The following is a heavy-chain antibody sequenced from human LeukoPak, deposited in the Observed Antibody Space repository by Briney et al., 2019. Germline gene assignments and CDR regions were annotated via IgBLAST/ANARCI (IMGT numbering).Heavy chain of an antibody. CDR2: ISSSGSTI. Sequence: GGSLRLSCAASGFTFSSYEMNWVRQAPGKGLEWVSYISSSGSTIYYADSVKGRFTISTDNSKNTLYLQMNSLRAEDTAVYYCARGGERLAATRYWGQGTLVTVSS. V-gene: IGHV3-48*03. J-gene: IGHJ4*02. CDR3: ARGGERLAATRY. CDR1: GFTFSSYE. D-gene: IGHD6-13*01.